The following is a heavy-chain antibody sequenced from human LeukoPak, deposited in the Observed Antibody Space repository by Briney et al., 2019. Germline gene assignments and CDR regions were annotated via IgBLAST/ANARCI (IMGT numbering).Heavy chain of an antibody. V-gene: IGHV1-18*01. CDR3: ARDSRAGQAAADAFDI. Sequence: ASVKVSCKASGYTFTSYGISWVRQAPGQGLEWMGWISAYNGNTNYAQKLQGRVTMTTDTSTSTAYMELRSLRSDDTAVYYCARDSRAGQAAADAFDIWGQGTTVTVSS. CDR1: GYTFTSYG. J-gene: IGHJ3*02. CDR2: ISAYNGNT. D-gene: IGHD6-25*01.